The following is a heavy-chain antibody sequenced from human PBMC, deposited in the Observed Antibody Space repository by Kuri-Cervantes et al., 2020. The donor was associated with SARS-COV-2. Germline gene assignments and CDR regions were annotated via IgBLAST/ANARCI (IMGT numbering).Heavy chain of an antibody. D-gene: IGHD3-22*01. V-gene: IGHV5-51*01. CDR2: IYPGDSDT. Sequence: MVSCKGSGYSFTNYWIGWVRQMPGKGLEWMGIIYPGDSDTRYSPSFQGQVIISADKSISTAYLQWSGLKASDTAMYYCTRRGHYYDSSGYYYFFDYWGQGTLVTVSS. CDR3: TRRGHYYDSSGYYYFFDY. CDR1: GYSFTNYW. J-gene: IGHJ4*02.